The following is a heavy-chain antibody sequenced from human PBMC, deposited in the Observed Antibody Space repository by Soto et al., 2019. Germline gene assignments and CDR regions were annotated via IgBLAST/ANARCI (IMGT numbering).Heavy chain of an antibody. D-gene: IGHD1-1*01. CDR3: ARVQSVHKLIDY. Sequence: NPSETLSLTCTVSGDSISTYYWSWIRQPPGKGLQWIGYIFYSGGTAYNPSLESRVTISLDMSKKQFSLKLHSMTAADTAVYYCARVQSVHKLIDYWAEGTQVTVSS. V-gene: IGHV4-59*01. CDR1: GDSISTYY. J-gene: IGHJ4*02. CDR2: IFYSGGT.